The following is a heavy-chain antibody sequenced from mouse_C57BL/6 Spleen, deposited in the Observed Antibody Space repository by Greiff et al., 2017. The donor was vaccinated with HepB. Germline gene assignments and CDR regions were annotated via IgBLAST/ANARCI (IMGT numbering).Heavy chain of an antibody. D-gene: IGHD2-5*01. V-gene: IGHV1-55*01. CDR2: IYPGSGST. J-gene: IGHJ2*01. CDR3: ARGGYSNYGY. Sequence: QVQLQQSGAELVKPGASVKMSCKASGYTFTSYWITWVKQRPGQGLEWIGDIYPGSGSTNYNEKFKSKATLTVDTSSSTAYMQRSSLTSEDYAVYACARGGYSNYGYWGQGTTLTVSS. CDR1: GYTFTSYW.